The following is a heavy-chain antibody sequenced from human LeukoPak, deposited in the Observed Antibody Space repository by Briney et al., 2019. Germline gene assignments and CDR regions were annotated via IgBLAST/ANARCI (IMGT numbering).Heavy chain of an antibody. J-gene: IGHJ5*02. CDR3: ARKSATNYYGSGRNHHPSAINWFDP. CDR2: INHSGST. CDR1: GGSFSGYY. V-gene: IGHV4-34*01. Sequence: SETLSLTCAVYGGSFSGYYWSWIRQPPGKGLEWSGEINHSGSTNYTPSLKSRVTISVDTSKNQFSLKLSSVTAADTNVYYCARKSATNYYGSGRNHHPSAINWFDPWGQGTLVTVSS. D-gene: IGHD3-10*01.